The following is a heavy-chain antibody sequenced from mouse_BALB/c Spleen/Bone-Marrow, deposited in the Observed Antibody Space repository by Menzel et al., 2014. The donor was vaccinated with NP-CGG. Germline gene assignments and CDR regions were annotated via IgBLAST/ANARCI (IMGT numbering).Heavy chain of an antibody. CDR3: AKNYYYGYVAY. CDR2: INPDSSTI. V-gene: IGHV4-1*02. Sequence: CAASGVDFSRYWMTWVRQAPGKGLEWIGEINPDSSTINYAPSLKDKFIISRDNAKNTLYLQMSKARSEDTALYYCAKNYYYGYVAYWGQGTLVAVSA. CDR1: GVDFSRYW. J-gene: IGHJ3*01. D-gene: IGHD1-2*01.